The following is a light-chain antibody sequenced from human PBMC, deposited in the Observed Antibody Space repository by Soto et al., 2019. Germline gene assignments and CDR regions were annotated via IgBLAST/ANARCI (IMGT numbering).Light chain of an antibody. J-gene: IGLJ1*01. CDR1: SSDIGANNY. V-gene: IGLV2-14*01. CDR3: NAYTNTAVRV. Sequence: QSVLTQPASVSGSPGQSITISCTGTSSDIGANNYVSWYQQHPGRAPKLMIYEVSNRPSGVSTRFSGSKSGNTASLTISGPQAEDEADYYCNAYTNTAVRVFGTGTKVTVL. CDR2: EVS.